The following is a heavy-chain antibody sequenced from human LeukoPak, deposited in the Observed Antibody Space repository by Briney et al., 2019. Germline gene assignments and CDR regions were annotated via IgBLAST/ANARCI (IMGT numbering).Heavy chain of an antibody. CDR1: SGSIRSYY. Sequence: SETLSLTCTVSSGSIRSYYWGWVRQPPGKGLEWIGRIYTTGTTQYNPCLKSRVTMSVDTSANQFSLNLRSVTAADTAVYYCGRQGYTASHYFLDYWSQGTLVAVS. V-gene: IGHV4-4*07. D-gene: IGHD2-2*02. CDR3: GRQGYTASHYFLDY. J-gene: IGHJ4*02. CDR2: IYTTGTT.